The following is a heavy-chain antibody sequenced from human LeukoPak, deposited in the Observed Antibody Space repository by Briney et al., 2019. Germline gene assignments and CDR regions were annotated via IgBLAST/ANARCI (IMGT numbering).Heavy chain of an antibody. J-gene: IGHJ4*02. Sequence: SVKVSCKASGYTFTSYSINWMRQAPGQGREWMGRVIPILGIANYTQKVQGRVTITADKSTSTAYMELSSLRCEDTVVYCCAREVGYCSSTSFYTPRPDFDYWGQGTLVTVSS. CDR2: VIPILGIA. D-gene: IGHD2-2*02. V-gene: IGHV1-69*04. CDR1: GYTFTSYS. CDR3: AREVGYCSSTSFYTPRPDFDY.